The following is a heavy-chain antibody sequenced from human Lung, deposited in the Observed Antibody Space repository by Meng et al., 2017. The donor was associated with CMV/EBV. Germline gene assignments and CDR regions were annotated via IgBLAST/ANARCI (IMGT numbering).Heavy chain of an antibody. CDR1: GLSFNRHS. D-gene: IGHD1-1*01. J-gene: IGHJ4*02. V-gene: IGHV3-21*06. Sequence: GGSLRLXCAGSGLSFNRHSLNWVRQTPGKGLEWVSRISGTSDYTWYADSVKGRFTISRDNARSSLYLQMNSLRPEDTAVYYCASWNDIDDYMYSFDYWGEQVXVTVSS. CDR3: ASWNDIDDYMYSFDY. CDR2: ISGTSDYT.